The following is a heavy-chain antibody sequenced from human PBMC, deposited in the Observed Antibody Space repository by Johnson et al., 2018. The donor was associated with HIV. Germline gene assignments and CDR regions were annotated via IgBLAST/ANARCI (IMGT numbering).Heavy chain of an antibody. V-gene: IGHV3-20*04. CDR2: IYSGGST. CDR3: ARGPVDTAMGNDAFDI. CDR1: GFTFDEHG. J-gene: IGHJ3*02. Sequence: EVQLVESGGGVVRPGESLRLSCAASGFTFDEHGMSWVRQAPGKGLEWVSVIYSGGSTYYADSVKGRFTISRDNAKNSLYLQMNSLRAEDTAVYYCARGPVDTAMGNDAFDIWGQGTMVTVSS. D-gene: IGHD5-18*01.